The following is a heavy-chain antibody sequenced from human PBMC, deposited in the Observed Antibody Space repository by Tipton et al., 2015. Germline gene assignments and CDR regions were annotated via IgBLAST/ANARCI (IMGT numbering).Heavy chain of an antibody. V-gene: IGHV3-21*01. Sequence: SLRLSCATSGFTFSNYAMNWVRQAPGKGLEWVSGISGSSNYIYYADSVKGRFTISRDNAKNSLYLQMNSLRAEDTAVYYCAREGYGDYNLAFDFWGQGTMVTVSS. J-gene: IGHJ3*01. D-gene: IGHD4-17*01. CDR2: ISGSSNYI. CDR3: AREGYGDYNLAFDF. CDR1: GFTFSNYA.